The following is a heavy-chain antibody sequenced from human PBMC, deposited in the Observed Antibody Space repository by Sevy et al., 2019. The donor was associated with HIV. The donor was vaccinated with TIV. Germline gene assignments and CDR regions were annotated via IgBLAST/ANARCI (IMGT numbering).Heavy chain of an antibody. CDR2: IKHDGSEK. D-gene: IGHD4-17*01. Sequence: GGSLRLSCATSGFTFSRYWMSWVLQAPGKGLQWVANIKHDGSEKFYVDSVKGRFTISRDNANDSLYLQMNSLRAEDTAVYYCARGTTVTDALDYWGQGTLVTVSS. V-gene: IGHV3-7*01. CDR1: GFTFSRYW. CDR3: ARGTTVTDALDY. J-gene: IGHJ4*02.